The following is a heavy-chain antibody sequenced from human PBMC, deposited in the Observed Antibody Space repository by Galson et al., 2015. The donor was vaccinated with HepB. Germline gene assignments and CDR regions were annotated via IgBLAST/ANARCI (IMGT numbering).Heavy chain of an antibody. D-gene: IGHD3-3*01. V-gene: IGHV3-15*01. CDR2: IKSKTDGGTT. CDR1: GFTFSNAW. Sequence: SLRLSCAASGFTFSNAWMSWVRQAPGKGLEWVGRIKSKTDGGTTDYAAPVKGRFTISRDDSKNTLYLQMNSLKTEDTAVYYCTTDSNRPSAQQIFGVVIPAAALWGQGTLVTVSS. J-gene: IGHJ4*02. CDR3: TTDSNRPSAQQIFGVVIPAAAL.